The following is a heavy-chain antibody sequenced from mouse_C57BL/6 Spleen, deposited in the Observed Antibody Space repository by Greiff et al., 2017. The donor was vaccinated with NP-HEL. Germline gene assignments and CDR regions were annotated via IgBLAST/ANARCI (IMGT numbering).Heavy chain of an antibody. CDR2: IDPSDSYT. Sequence: QVQLQQPGAELVMPGASVKLSCKASGYTFTSYWMHWVKQRPGQGLEWIGEIDPSDSYTNYNQKFKGKSTLTVDKSSSTAYMQLSSLTSEDSAVYYCARWGYGSSPSYWGQGTLVTVSA. CDR3: ARWGYGSSPSY. CDR1: GYTFTSYW. D-gene: IGHD1-1*01. J-gene: IGHJ3*01. V-gene: IGHV1-69*01.